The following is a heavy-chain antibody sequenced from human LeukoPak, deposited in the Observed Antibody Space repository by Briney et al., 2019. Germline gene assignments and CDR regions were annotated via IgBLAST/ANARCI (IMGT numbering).Heavy chain of an antibody. J-gene: IGHJ6*02. CDR1: GYNFTNYW. V-gene: IGHV5-51*01. D-gene: IGHD6-13*01. Sequence: GESLKISCKGSGYNFTNYWIAWVRQMPGKGLGWMGIIYAGDSDTRYSPSFQGQVTISADKSINTAYLQWSSLKASDTATYYCARQHSSSWIDHQAHYYYYDGMDVWGQGTTVTVSS. CDR3: ARQHSSSWIDHQAHYYYYDGMDV. CDR2: IYAGDSDT.